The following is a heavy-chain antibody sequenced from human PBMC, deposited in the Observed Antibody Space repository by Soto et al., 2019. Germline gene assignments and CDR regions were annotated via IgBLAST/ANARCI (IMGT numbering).Heavy chain of an antibody. CDR1: GGTFSSYA. Sequence: SVKVSCKASGGTFSSYAISWVRQAPGQGLEWMGGIIPIFGTANYAQKFQGRVTITADESTSTAYMELSSLRSEDTAVYYCAGDFAPKIGVLIYGMDVWGQGTTVTVSS. V-gene: IGHV1-69*13. D-gene: IGHD3-10*01. CDR2: IIPIFGTA. CDR3: AGDFAPKIGVLIYGMDV. J-gene: IGHJ6*02.